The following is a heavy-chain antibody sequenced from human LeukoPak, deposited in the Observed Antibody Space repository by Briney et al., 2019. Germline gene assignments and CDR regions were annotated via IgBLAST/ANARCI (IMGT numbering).Heavy chain of an antibody. V-gene: IGHV4-59*01. CDR3: ARALYDDYVWGSYRYFDY. CDR1: GGSISSCY. J-gene: IGHJ4*02. D-gene: IGHD3-16*02. CDR2: IYYSGST. Sequence: SETLSLTCTVSGGSISSCYWSWIRQPPGKGLEWIGYIYYSGSTNYNPSLKSRVTISVDTSKNQFSLKLSSVTAADTAVYYCARALYDDYVWGSYRYFDYWGQGTLVTVSS.